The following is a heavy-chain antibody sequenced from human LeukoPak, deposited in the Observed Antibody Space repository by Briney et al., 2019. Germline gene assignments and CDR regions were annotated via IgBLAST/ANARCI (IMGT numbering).Heavy chain of an antibody. CDR2: VSHEGSNK. CDR3: AKTTGGWPRFFDH. Sequence: GGSLRLSCAASGYPFSGSDIHWVRQAPGKGLEWVAFVSHEGSNKFYAESVKGRFGISRDNFKSTTYLQMNGLRADDTAVYYCAKTTGGWPRFFDHWGQGNLVPVSS. J-gene: IGHJ4*02. V-gene: IGHV3-30*18. D-gene: IGHD6-19*01. CDR1: GYPFSGSD.